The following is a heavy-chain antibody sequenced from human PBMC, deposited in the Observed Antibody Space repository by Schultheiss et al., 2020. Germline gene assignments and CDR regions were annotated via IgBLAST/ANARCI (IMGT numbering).Heavy chain of an antibody. CDR1: GFTFSKYW. CDR2: INPDGSST. CDR3: VRDGRVVGRPFDY. J-gene: IGHJ4*02. V-gene: IGHV3-74*01. D-gene: IGHD2-2*01. Sequence: GESLKISCAASGFTFSKYWMHWVRQGPGKGLVWVSRINPDGSSTSYADSAEGRFTISRDNAKNTLHLQMNSLRAEDTAVYYCVRDGRVVGRPFDYWGQGTPVTVSS.